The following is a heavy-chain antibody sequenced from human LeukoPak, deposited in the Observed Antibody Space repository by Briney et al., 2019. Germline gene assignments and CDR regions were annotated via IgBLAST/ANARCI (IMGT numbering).Heavy chain of an antibody. J-gene: IGHJ4*02. D-gene: IGHD1-26*01. CDR3: ASVIAGITTDY. Sequence: ASVKVSCKASGYTFTGYYIHWARQAPGQGLEWMGWINPNSGDTNFAQKFQGRITMARDTSISTAYMELSRLRSDDTAVYYCASVIAGITTDYWGQGTLVTVSS. CDR1: GYTFTGYY. V-gene: IGHV1-2*02. CDR2: INPNSGDT.